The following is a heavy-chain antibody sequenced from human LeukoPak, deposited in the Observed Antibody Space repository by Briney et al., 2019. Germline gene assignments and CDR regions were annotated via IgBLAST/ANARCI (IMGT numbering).Heavy chain of an antibody. D-gene: IGHD3-22*01. CDR3: ARDRGYYDSSGSFDY. V-gene: IGHV3-30*09. Sequence: PGRSLRLSCAASGFTFSSYAMHWVRQAPGKGLEWVAVMSYDGSNKYYADSVKGRFATSRDNSKDTLYLQMNSLRAEDTAVYYCARDRGYYDSSGSFDYWGQGTLVTVSS. J-gene: IGHJ4*02. CDR2: MSYDGSNK. CDR1: GFTFSSYA.